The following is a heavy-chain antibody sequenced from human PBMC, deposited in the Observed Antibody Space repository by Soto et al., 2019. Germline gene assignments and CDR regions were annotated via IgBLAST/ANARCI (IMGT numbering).Heavy chain of an antibody. V-gene: IGHV4-31*03. D-gene: IGHD1-1*01. CDR1: GGPISSGGYY. CDR3: ARVGATGTTACDY. Sequence: QVQLQESGPGLVKPSQTLSLTCTVSGGPISSGGYYWSWIRQKPGKRLDWIGYIYYSGRTYYNPSLKSRVNRSVDTSKNQFSLKLSSVTAADTAVDYCARVGATGTTACDYWGQGTLVTVSS. J-gene: IGHJ4*02. CDR2: IYYSGRT.